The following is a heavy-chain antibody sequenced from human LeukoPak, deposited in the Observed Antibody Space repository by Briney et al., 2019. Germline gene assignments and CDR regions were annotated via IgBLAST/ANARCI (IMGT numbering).Heavy chain of an antibody. V-gene: IGHV3-48*02. J-gene: IGHJ3*02. CDR2: ISSSSSTI. CDR3: AREYSSSSGRAFDI. CDR1: GFTLSTYT. D-gene: IGHD6-6*01. Sequence: GGSLRLSCAASGFTLSTYTMNWVRQAPGKGLQWFSYISSSSSTIYYADSVKGRFTISRDNAKNSLYLQMNSLRDEDTAVHYCAREYSSSSGRAFDIWGQGTIVTVSS.